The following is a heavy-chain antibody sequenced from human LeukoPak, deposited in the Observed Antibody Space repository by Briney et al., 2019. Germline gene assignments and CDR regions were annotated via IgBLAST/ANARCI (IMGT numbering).Heavy chain of an antibody. J-gene: IGHJ4*02. V-gene: IGHV3-30-3*01. CDR2: TSYDGSNK. CDR3: ARDRGAARLDY. D-gene: IGHD6-6*01. CDR1: GFTFSSYA. Sequence: AGGSLRLSCAASGFTFSSYAMHWVRQAPGKGLEWVAVTSYDGSNKYYADSVKGRFTISRDNSKNTLYLQMNSLRAEDTAVYYCARDRGAARLDYWGQGTLVTVSS.